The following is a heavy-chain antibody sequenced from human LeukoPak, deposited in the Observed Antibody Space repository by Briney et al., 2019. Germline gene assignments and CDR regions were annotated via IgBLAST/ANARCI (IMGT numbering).Heavy chain of an antibody. CDR1: GFTFKKYW. D-gene: IGHD3-22*01. Sequence: GGSLRLSCAASGFTFKKYWMNWVRQVPGKGLECLANIKEDGSETYYADSVKGRFIISRDNSKNTLYIQMNSLRAEDTAVYYCAKHYYDSSGYEAPDAFDIWGQGTMVTVSS. CDR2: IKEDGSET. V-gene: IGHV3-7*01. J-gene: IGHJ3*02. CDR3: AKHYYDSSGYEAPDAFDI.